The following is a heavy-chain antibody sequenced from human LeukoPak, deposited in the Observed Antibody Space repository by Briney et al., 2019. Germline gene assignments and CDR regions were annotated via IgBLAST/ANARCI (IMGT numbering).Heavy chain of an antibody. CDR2: ISGSGGST. V-gene: IGHV3-23*01. CDR3: AKDLPSNMAVASYYFDY. J-gene: IGHJ4*02. D-gene: IGHD6-19*01. Sequence: GGSLRLSRAASGFTISSYAMSWVPLAPGKGLECVSGISGSGGSTHYADPVKGRFTISRDNSKNTLYLQMNSLRGEDTAEYYCAKDLPSNMAVASYYFDYWGQGTLVTVSS. CDR1: GFTISSYA.